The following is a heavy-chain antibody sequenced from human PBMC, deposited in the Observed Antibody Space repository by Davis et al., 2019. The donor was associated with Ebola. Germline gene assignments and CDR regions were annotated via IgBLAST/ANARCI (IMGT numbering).Heavy chain of an antibody. CDR2: ISSSSYT. Sequence: GGSLRLSCAASGFTFSDYYMSWIRQAPGKGLEWVSYISSSSYTNYADSVKGRFTISRDNAKNSLYLQMNSLRAEDTAVYYCARDRGTLNDFWSGYPLGDYFDYWGQGTLVTVSS. CDR3: ARDRGTLNDFWSGYPLGDYFDY. D-gene: IGHD3-3*01. V-gene: IGHV3-11*05. CDR1: GFTFSDYY. J-gene: IGHJ4*02.